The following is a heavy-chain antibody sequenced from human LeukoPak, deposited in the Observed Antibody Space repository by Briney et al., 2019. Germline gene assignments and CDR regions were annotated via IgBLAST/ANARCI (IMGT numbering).Heavy chain of an antibody. CDR3: ARRLTYYDILTGYYIPFDY. CDR2: INHSGST. CDR1: GGSFSGYY. D-gene: IGHD3-9*01. V-gene: IGHV4-34*01. J-gene: IGHJ4*02. Sequence: SETLSLTCAVYGGSFSGYYWSWIRQPPGKGLEWIGEINHSGSTNYNPSLKSRVTISVDTSKNQFSLKLSSVTAADTAVYYCARRLTYYDILTGYYIPFDYWGQGTQVTVSS.